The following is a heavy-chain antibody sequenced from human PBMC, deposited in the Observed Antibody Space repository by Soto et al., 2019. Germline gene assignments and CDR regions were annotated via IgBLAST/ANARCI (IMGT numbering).Heavy chain of an antibody. CDR2: MSFDGSEK. Sequence: PGGSLRLSCRTSTGYFAIYWIYWVRQSPCRGLEWLAYMSFDGSEKHYADSVKGRLTMSKDQSESETTFFFLMDTLKRDDTAVYPSSTGVTGYGRGWANKPLDSCGRGILLTLCS. D-gene: IGHD3-9*01. CDR1: TGYFAIYW. V-gene: IGHV3-30*02. J-gene: IGHJ5*01. CDR3: STGVTGYGRGWANKPLDS.